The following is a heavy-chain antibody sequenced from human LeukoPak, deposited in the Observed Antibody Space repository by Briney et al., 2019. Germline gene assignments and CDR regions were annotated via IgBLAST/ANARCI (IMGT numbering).Heavy chain of an antibody. CDR1: GGSISSGGYY. CDR3: ARSAVPAAMVALGYYYYYMDV. D-gene: IGHD2-2*01. Sequence: SETLSLTCAVSGGSISSGGYYWSWIRQPAGKGLEWIGRIHTSGSTNYNPSLKSRVTMSVDTSKNQFSLKLSSVTAADTAVYYCARSAVPAAMVALGYYYYYMDVWGKGTTVTISS. J-gene: IGHJ6*03. V-gene: IGHV4-61*02. CDR2: IHTSGST.